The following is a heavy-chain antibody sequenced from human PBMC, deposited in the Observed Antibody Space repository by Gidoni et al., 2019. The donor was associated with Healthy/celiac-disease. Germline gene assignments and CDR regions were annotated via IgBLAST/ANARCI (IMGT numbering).Heavy chain of an antibody. V-gene: IGHV3-30*03. J-gene: IGHJ4*02. D-gene: IGHD6-19*01. CDR2: ISHDGSNK. CDR1: GSTFSSYG. Sequence: QVQLVESGGGVVQPGRSLKLPCAASGSTFSSYGMHWVRQAPGKGLEWVAVISHDGSNKYYADSVKGRFTISRDNSKNTLYLQMNSLRAEDTAVYYCARDRNPYSSGPRPFDYWGQGTLVTVSS. CDR3: ARDRNPYSSGPRPFDY.